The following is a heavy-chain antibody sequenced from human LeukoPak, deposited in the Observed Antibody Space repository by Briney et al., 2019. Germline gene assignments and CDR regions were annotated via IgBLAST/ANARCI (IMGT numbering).Heavy chain of an antibody. CDR1: GFTSSSYG. V-gene: IGHV3-30*02. D-gene: IGHD2-2*02. Sequence: GGSLRLSCAASGFTSSSYGMHWVRQAPGKGLEWVAFIRYDGSNKYYADSVKGRFTISRDNSKNTLYLQMNSLRAEDTAVYYCAKDDTVVPAALRYGMDVWGQGTTVTVSS. J-gene: IGHJ6*02. CDR2: IRYDGSNK. CDR3: AKDDTVVPAALRYGMDV.